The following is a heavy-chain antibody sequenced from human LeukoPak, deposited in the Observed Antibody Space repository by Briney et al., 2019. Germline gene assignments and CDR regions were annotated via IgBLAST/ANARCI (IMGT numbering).Heavy chain of an antibody. CDR1: GGVFTTYA. V-gene: IGHV1-69*11. Sequence: SVKVSCKASGGVFTTYAISWVRQAPGQRLEWMGSIIPFLGTTNYAQKFQGRVTITADEPTRTAYMELTYVRSDDTAVYYCTIIPNVILFTHYFEYWGQGTLVTVSS. J-gene: IGHJ4*02. CDR3: TIIPNVILFTHYFEY. CDR2: IIPFLGTT. D-gene: IGHD2-21*01.